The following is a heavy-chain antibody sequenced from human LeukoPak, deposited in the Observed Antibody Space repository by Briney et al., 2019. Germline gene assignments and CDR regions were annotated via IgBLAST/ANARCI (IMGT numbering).Heavy chain of an antibody. Sequence: GGSLRLSCAASGFTFSSYAMSWVRQAPGKGLELVSAIIGSGGSTHYADSVKGRFTISRDNSKNTLYLQMNSLRAEDTAVYYCAKAYCSSTSCYADYWGQGTLVTVSS. D-gene: IGHD2-2*01. J-gene: IGHJ4*02. CDR1: GFTFSSYA. CDR2: IIGSGGST. V-gene: IGHV3-23*01. CDR3: AKAYCSSTSCYADY.